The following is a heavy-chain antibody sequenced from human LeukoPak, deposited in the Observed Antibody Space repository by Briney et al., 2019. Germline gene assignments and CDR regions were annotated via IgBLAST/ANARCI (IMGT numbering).Heavy chain of an antibody. D-gene: IGHD5-18*01. Sequence: GGSLRLSCASSGFTFSTFDMNCVRQAPGKGLEWVSFISSSGATTSYADSVKGRFTVSRDNAKNSLYLQMNSLRTEDTALYYCARARGYSYGILDQWGQGTLVTVSS. CDR3: ARARGYSYGILDQ. V-gene: IGHV3-48*03. CDR2: ISSSGATT. J-gene: IGHJ4*02. CDR1: GFTFSTFD.